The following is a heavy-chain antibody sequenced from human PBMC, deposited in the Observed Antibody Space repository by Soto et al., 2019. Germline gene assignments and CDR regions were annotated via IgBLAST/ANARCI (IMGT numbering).Heavy chain of an antibody. Sequence: NPSETLSLTCTVSGGSISSYYWSWIRQPPGKGLEWIGYIYYSGSTNYNPSLKSRVTISVDTSKNQFSLKLSSVTAADTAVYYCARGYPYYDILTGYYAQGYGMDVWGQGTTVTVSS. CDR3: ARGYPYYDILTGYYAQGYGMDV. D-gene: IGHD3-9*01. CDR1: GGSISSYY. J-gene: IGHJ6*02. CDR2: IYYSGST. V-gene: IGHV4-59*01.